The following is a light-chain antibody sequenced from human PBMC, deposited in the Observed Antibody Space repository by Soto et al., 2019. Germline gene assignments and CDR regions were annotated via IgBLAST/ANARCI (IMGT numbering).Light chain of an antibody. J-gene: IGKJ5*01. CDR2: DAS. CDR1: QNINNY. CDR3: QQYENLPS. Sequence: DIQRPQTPYSLSAAVGDRVTISCQTSQNINNYLNWYQQKPGRAPKLLIYDASNLEAGVPSRFRGSGSGTDFTFTISRLQPEDIATYYCQQYENLPSFGQGTRLEIK. V-gene: IGKV1-33*01.